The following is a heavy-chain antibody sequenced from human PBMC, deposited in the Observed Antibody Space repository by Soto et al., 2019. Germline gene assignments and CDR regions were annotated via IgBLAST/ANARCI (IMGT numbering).Heavy chain of an antibody. Sequence: GASVKVSCKASGGTFSSYAISWVRQAPGQGLEWMGGIIPIFGTANYAQKFQGRVTITADESTSTAYMELSSLRSEDTAVYYCARDGGIAAAATGAFDIWGQGTMVTVSS. J-gene: IGHJ3*02. V-gene: IGHV1-69*13. CDR2: IIPIFGTA. CDR3: ARDGGIAAAATGAFDI. D-gene: IGHD6-13*01. CDR1: GGTFSSYA.